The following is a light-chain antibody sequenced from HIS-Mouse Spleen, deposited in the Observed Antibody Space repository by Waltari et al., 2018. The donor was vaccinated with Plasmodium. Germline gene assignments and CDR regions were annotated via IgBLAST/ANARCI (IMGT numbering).Light chain of an antibody. CDR3: NSRDSSGNHLV. CDR2: GKN. Sequence: SSELTQDPAVSVAFGQTVRITCQGDSLSRHYARWYQQKPGQAPVLVIFGKNNRPSGIPDRFSGSSSGNTASLTITGAQAEDEADYYCNSRDSSGNHLVFGGGTKLTVL. V-gene: IGLV3-19*01. J-gene: IGLJ2*01. CDR1: SLSRHY.